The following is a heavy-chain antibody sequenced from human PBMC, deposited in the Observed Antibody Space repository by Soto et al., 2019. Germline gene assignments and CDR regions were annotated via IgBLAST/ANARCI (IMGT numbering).Heavy chain of an antibody. CDR1: GYTFTSYD. J-gene: IGHJ5*02. V-gene: IGHV1-8*01. CDR2: MNPNSGNT. Sequence: QVQLVQSGAEVKKPGASVKVSCKASGYTFTSYDINWVRQATGQGLEYLGWMNPNSGNTAYVQKFQGRVTKTWDTSXXTADMELSSLRSEDTAVYFCARGIKYGAYSRWFDPWGQGTLVTVSS. CDR3: ARGIKYGAYSRWFDP. D-gene: IGHD4-17*01.